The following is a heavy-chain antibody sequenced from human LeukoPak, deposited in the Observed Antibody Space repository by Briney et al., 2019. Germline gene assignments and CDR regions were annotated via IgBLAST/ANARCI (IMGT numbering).Heavy chain of an antibody. CDR3: ARDQGDYVWGSYRDDAFDI. CDR2: ISSSGSTI. CDR1: GFTFSSYE. V-gene: IGHV3-48*03. D-gene: IGHD3-16*02. J-gene: IGHJ3*02. Sequence: GGSLRLSCAASGFTFSSYEMNWVRQAPGKGLEWVSYISSSGSTIYYADSVKGRFTISRDNAKNSLYLQMNSLRAEDTAVYYCARDQGDYVWGSYRDDAFDIWGQGTMVTVSS.